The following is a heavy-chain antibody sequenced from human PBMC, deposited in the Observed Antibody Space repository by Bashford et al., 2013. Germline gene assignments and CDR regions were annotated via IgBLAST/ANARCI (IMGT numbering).Heavy chain of an antibody. D-gene: IGHD1-7*01. J-gene: IGHJ4*02. Sequence: SSETLSLTCTVSGGSISSYYWSWIRQPAGKGLEWIGRIYTSGSTNYNPSLKSRVTMSVDTSKNQFSLKLSSVTAADTAVYYCARVGFITGTTEGDDYWGQGTLVTVSS. CDR1: GGSISSYY. CDR3: ARVGFITGTTEGDDY. CDR2: IYTSGST. V-gene: IGHV4-4*07.